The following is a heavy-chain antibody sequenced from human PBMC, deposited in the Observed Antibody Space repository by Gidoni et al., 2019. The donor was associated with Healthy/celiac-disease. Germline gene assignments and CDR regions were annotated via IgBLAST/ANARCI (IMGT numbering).Heavy chain of an antibody. Sequence: QVQLQQWGAGLLKPSETLSLTCAVYGGSFSGYYWSWIRQPPGKGLEWIGEINHSGSTNYNPSLKSRVTISVDTSKNQFSLKLSSVTAADTAVYYCARGGVGATINFDYWGQGTLVTVSS. J-gene: IGHJ4*02. V-gene: IGHV4-34*01. CDR2: INHSGST. CDR3: ARGGVGATINFDY. D-gene: IGHD1-26*01. CDR1: GGSFSGYY.